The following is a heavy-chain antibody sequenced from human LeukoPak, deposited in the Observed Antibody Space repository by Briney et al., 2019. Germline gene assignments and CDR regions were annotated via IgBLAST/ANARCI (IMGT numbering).Heavy chain of an antibody. Sequence: PGGSLRLSCAASGFTFSSYAMSWVRQAPGKGLEWVSAISGSGGSTHYADSVKGRFTISRDNSKNTLYLQMNSLRAEDTAVYYCVKDPYSNYYYYYYGMDVWGQGTTVTVSS. D-gene: IGHD4-11*01. J-gene: IGHJ6*02. CDR2: ISGSGGST. CDR1: GFTFSSYA. V-gene: IGHV3-23*01. CDR3: VKDPYSNYYYYYYGMDV.